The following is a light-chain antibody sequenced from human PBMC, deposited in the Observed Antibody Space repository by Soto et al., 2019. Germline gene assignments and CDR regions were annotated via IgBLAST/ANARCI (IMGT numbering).Light chain of an antibody. CDR1: QSVSNY. CDR2: DAS. Sequence: EIVWTQSPVTLSLSPGERATLSCRASQSVSNYLAWYQQKPGQAPRLLIYDASNRATGIPARFGGSGSGTDFTLTISSLEPEDFAVYYCQQRSKWRTFGQGTKVEIK. J-gene: IGKJ1*01. CDR3: QQRSKWRT. V-gene: IGKV3-11*01.